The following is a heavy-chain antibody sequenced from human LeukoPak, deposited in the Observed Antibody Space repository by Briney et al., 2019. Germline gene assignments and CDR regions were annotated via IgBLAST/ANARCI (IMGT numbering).Heavy chain of an antibody. V-gene: IGHV1-18*01. D-gene: IGHD5-24*01. J-gene: IGHJ3*02. Sequence: ASVKVSCKASGYTFTRYGISWVRQAPGQGLEWMGWISAYNGNRNYVQKLQGRVTMTTDTSTNTAYMELRSLRSDDTAVYYCARIRDGYNDAYDIWGQGTVVTVPS. CDR1: GYTFTRYG. CDR3: ARIRDGYNDAYDI. CDR2: ISAYNGNR.